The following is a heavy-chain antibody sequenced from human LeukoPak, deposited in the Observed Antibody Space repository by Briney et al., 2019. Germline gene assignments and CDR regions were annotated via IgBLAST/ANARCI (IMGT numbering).Heavy chain of an antibody. CDR3: ARFSCSGGSCYSYYYYGMDV. CDR1: GFTFSSYS. V-gene: IGHV3-21*01. CDR2: ISSSSYI. J-gene: IGHJ6*02. D-gene: IGHD2-15*01. Sequence: PGGSLRLSCAASGFTFSSYSMNWVRQAPGKGLEWVSSISSSSYIYYADSVKGRFTISRDNAKNSLYLQMNSLRAEDTAVYYCARFSCSGGSCYSYYYYGMDVWGQGTTVTVSS.